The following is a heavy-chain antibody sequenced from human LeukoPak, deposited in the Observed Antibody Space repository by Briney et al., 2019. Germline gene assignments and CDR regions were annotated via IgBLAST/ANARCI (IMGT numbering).Heavy chain of an antibody. V-gene: IGHV3-23*01. D-gene: IGHD2-15*01. J-gene: IGHJ4*02. CDR2: ITGSGRST. CDR1: GFTFDSYG. CDR3: AKLGCSGGSCYRQIDY. Sequence: GGSLRLSCAAPGFTFDSYGMSWVRQAPGKGLEWVSAITGSGRSTYYADSVKGRFTISRDNSKNTLYLQMNSLRAEDTAVYYCAKLGCSGGSCYRQIDYWGQGTLVTVSS.